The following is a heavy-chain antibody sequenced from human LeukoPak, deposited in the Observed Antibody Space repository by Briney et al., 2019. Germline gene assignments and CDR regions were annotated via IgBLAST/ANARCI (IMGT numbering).Heavy chain of an antibody. CDR3: ARGHYGMDV. J-gene: IGHJ6*02. V-gene: IGHV3-7*01. CDR2: INQDESEK. Sequence: GGSLRLFCAASGFTFSDSWITWVRQAPGKGLEWVANINQDESEKNYLDSVKGRFTISRDNAKNSLCLQMNSLRAEDTATYYCARGHYGMDVWGQGTTVTVSS. CDR1: GFTFSDSW.